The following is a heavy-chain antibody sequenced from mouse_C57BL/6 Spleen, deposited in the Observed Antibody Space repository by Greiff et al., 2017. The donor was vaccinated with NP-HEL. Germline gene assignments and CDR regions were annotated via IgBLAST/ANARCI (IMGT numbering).Heavy chain of an antibody. CDR1: GYTFTSYW. CDR3: AGDDYFDY. Sequence: VKLVESGAELVKPGASVKLSCKASGYTFTSYWMHWVKQRPGQGLEWIGMIHPNSGSTNYNEKFKSKATLTVDKSSSTAYMQLSSLTSEDSAVYYCAGDDYFDYWGQGTTLTVSS. J-gene: IGHJ2*01. D-gene: IGHD2-4*01. CDR2: IHPNSGST. V-gene: IGHV1-64*01.